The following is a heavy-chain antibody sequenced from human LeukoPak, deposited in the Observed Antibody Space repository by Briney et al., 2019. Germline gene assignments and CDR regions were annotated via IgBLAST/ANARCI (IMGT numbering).Heavy chain of an antibody. V-gene: IGHV4-39*07. J-gene: IGHJ6*03. CDR2: IYYSGST. CDR3: ARNRGPAYYYYMDV. D-gene: IGHD3-10*01. CDR1: GGSISSSSYY. Sequence: SETLSLTCTVSGGSISSSSYYWGWIRQPPGKGLEWIGSIYYSGSTYYNPSLKSRVTISVDTPKNQFSLKLSSVTAADTAVYYCARNRGPAYYYYMDVWGKGTTVTVSS.